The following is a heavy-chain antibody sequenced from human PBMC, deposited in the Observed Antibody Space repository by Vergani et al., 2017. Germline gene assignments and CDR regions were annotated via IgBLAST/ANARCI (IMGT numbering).Heavy chain of an antibody. CDR1: GFTFSSYS. J-gene: IGHJ4*02. V-gene: IGHV3-48*01. CDR3: AXDLGRSSGPIPTDY. CDR2: ISSSSSTI. D-gene: IGHD3-22*01. Sequence: EVQLVESGGGLVQPGGSLRLSCAASGFTFSSYSMNWVRQAPGKGLEWVSYISSSSSTIYYADSVKGRFTISRDNAKNSLYLQMNSLRAEDTAVYYCAXDLGRSSGPIPTDYWGQGTLVTVSS.